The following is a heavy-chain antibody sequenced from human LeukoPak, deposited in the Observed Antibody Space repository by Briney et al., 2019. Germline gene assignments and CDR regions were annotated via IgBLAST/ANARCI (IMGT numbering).Heavy chain of an antibody. D-gene: IGHD1-26*01. CDR3: AKTSGSYNARDFDY. CDR2: ISYDGSNN. Sequence: GGSLRLSCAASGFTFSSYAMHWVRQAPGKGLEWVAVISYDGSNNYYGDSVKGRFTISRDSSKNTLYLQMNSLRAEDTAVYYCAKTSGSYNARDFDYWGQGTLVTVSS. V-gene: IGHV3-30-3*02. J-gene: IGHJ4*02. CDR1: GFTFSSYA.